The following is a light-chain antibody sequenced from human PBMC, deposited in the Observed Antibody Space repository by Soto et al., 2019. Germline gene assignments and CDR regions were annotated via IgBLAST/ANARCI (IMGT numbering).Light chain of an antibody. CDR2: DVT. CDR3: SSFTRSGTLA. Sequence: QSALAQPASVSGSPGQSITISCTGTNSDVGGYDHVSWFQQHPGKAPRLMIYDVTNRPSGVPNRFSGSKTGNTASLIISGLQAEDEADYYCSSFTRSGTLAFGGGTQLTGL. V-gene: IGLV2-14*01. CDR1: NSDVGGYDH. J-gene: IGLJ2*01.